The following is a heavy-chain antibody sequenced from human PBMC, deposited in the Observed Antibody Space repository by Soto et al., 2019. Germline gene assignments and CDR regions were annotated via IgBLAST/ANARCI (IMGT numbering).Heavy chain of an antibody. CDR3: ARRHGLDIDAYY. CDR1: GFTFSSYW. J-gene: IGHJ4*02. V-gene: IGHV3-7*02. Sequence: TGGSLRLSCAAPGFTFSSYWMSWVRQAPGKGLEWVANIKEDGSEKYYVDSVKGRFTISRDNAKNSLYLQMNSLRAEDTAVYFCARRHGLDIDAYYWGRGILVTVSS. D-gene: IGHD3-10*01. CDR2: IKEDGSEK.